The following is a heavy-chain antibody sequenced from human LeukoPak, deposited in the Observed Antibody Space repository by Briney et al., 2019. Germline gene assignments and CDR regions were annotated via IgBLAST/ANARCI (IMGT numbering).Heavy chain of an antibody. CDR1: GFTFSSYA. CDR2: ISGSGGSA. V-gene: IGHV3-23*01. Sequence: PGGSLRLSCAASGFTFSSYAMSWVRQAPGKGLEWVSLISGSGGSAYYADSVKGRFTISRDNSKNTVYLQMNSLRAQDTAVYYCARNGGSCAGFEYWGRGTLVTISS. CDR3: ARNGGSCAGFEY. D-gene: IGHD2-15*01. J-gene: IGHJ4*02.